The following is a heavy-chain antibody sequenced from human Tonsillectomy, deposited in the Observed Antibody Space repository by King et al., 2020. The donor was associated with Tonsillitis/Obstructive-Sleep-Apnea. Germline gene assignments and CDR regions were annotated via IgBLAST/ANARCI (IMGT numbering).Heavy chain of an antibody. V-gene: IGHV3-30*18. D-gene: IGHD5-24*01. CDR1: GFTFSSYG. CDR2: ISYDGSNK. J-gene: IGHJ4*02. Sequence: VQLVESGGGVVQPGRSLRLSCAASGFTFSSYGMHWVRQAPGKGLEWVAVISYDGSNKYYADSVKGRFTISRDNSKNTLSLQMNSLRAEDTAVYYCAKDEEWLQLSARGLVDYWGQGTLVTVSS. CDR3: AKDEEWLQLSARGLVDY.